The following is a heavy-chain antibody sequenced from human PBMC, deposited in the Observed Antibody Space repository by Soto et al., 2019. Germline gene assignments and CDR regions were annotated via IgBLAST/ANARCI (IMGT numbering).Heavy chain of an antibody. CDR3: AKDSEPSLAPDY. J-gene: IGHJ4*02. V-gene: IGHV3-23*01. CDR2: ISGSGTYT. D-gene: IGHD1-26*01. CDR1: GFTFSTYG. Sequence: PGGSLRLSCAASGFTFSTYGMSWVRQAPGKGLDWVSGISGSGTYTYYADSVKGRFTISRDNSKNTVYLQMNSLRVEDTAVYYCAKDSEPSLAPDYWGQGTLVTVSS.